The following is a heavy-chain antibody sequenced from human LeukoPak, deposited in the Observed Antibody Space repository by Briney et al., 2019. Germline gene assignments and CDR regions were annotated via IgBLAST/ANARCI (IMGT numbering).Heavy chain of an antibody. J-gene: IGHJ4*02. Sequence: GGSLRLSCAASGFTFSNYAMSWVRQAPGKGLEWVSGIRISVDSTYYADSVRGRFTIFRDNSKNMLYLQMNSLRAEDTAVYDCAKARGDLWTFDYWGQGALVTVSS. V-gene: IGHV3-23*01. CDR1: GFTFSNYA. D-gene: IGHD2-21*01. CDR2: IRISVDST. CDR3: AKARGDLWTFDY.